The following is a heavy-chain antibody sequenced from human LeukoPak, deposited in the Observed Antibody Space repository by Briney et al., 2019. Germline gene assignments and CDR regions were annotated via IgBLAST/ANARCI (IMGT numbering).Heavy chain of an antibody. Sequence: GKSLRLSCAASGFTFSGYPIHWVRQAPGKGLEWVAVISYDGSNKYYADSVKGRFTIPRDNSKNTLYLQMNSLRAEDTAVYYCAREADAFDIWGQGTMVTVSS. CDR2: ISYDGSNK. CDR3: AREADAFDI. V-gene: IGHV3-30-3*01. CDR1: GFTFSGYP. J-gene: IGHJ3*02.